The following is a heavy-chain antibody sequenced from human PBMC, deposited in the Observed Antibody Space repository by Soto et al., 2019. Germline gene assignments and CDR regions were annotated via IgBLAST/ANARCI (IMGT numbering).Heavy chain of an antibody. D-gene: IGHD3-16*02. CDR2: ISGYNGNT. J-gene: IGHJ4*02. Sequence: QVQLVQSGAEVKKPGASVKVSCKASGYTFTSYGISWMRQAPGQGLEWMGWISGYNGNTNYAQKLQGRVTMTTDTSTSTAYMERRRLRSDDTAVYYCARAKTDLRLGELSPLSYWGQGTLVTVSS. CDR3: ARAKTDLRLGELSPLSY. V-gene: IGHV1-18*01. CDR1: GYTFTSYG.